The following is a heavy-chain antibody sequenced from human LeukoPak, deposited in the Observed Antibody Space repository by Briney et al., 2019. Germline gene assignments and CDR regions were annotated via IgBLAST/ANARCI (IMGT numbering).Heavy chain of an antibody. CDR3: ARLGRTAARDKPPHYYYYMDV. CDR2: IYTSGIT. Sequence: SETLSLTCTVSGGSISSYYWSWIRQPPGKGLEWIGYIYTSGITNYNPSLKSRVTISVDTSKNQFSLKLSSVTAADTAVYYCARLGRTAARDKPPHYYYYMDVWGEGTTVTVSS. V-gene: IGHV4-4*09. D-gene: IGHD6-6*01. J-gene: IGHJ6*03. CDR1: GGSISSYY.